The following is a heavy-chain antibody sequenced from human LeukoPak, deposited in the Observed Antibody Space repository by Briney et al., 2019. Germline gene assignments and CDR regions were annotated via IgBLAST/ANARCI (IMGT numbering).Heavy chain of an antibody. CDR2: IYYSGST. J-gene: IGHJ3*02. CDR1: GGSISSGGYY. V-gene: IGHV4-31*03. D-gene: IGHD5/OR15-5a*01. CDR3: ATSTISPGDAFDI. Sequence: SETLSLTCTVSGGSISSGGYYWSWIRQHPGKGLEWIGYIYYSGSTYYNPSLKSRVTISVDTSKNQFSLKLSSVTAADTAVYYCATSTISPGDAFDIWGQGTMVTVSS.